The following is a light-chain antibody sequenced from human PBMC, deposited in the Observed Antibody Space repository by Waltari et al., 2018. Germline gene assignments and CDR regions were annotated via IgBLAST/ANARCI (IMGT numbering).Light chain of an antibody. CDR3: AAWDDSRSGWV. J-gene: IGLJ3*02. CDR2: NSN. V-gene: IGLV1-44*01. CDR1: SLNAESNA. Sequence: QSVLTQPHSASGTPGQRVTIYCSGSSLNAESNAVHWYQHLPGTTPKLLIYNSNYRPSGVPDRFSGSTSGTSASLAISGLQSEDEAEYYCAAWDDSRSGWVFGGGTKVTVL.